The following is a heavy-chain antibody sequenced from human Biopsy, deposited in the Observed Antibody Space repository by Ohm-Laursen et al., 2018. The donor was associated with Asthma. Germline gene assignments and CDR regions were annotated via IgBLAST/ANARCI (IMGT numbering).Heavy chain of an antibody. CDR3: ARENRSGTYVDGVWTTANFYYYGMDV. CDR2: MNTNTGNP. J-gene: IGHJ6*02. Sequence: SVKVSCKASGYTLTSYGMNWVRQAPGQGLEWIGWMNTNTGNPTYAQGFTGRFVFSLDTSVSTAYLQISSLKAEDTAVYYCARENRSGTYVDGVWTTANFYYYGMDVWGQGTTVTVSS. CDR1: GYTLTSYG. V-gene: IGHV7-4-1*02. D-gene: IGHD1-26*01.